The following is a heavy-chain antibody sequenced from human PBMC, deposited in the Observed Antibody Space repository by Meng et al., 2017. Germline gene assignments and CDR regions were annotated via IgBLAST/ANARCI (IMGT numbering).Heavy chain of an antibody. CDR2: ISSSSSYI. Sequence: VQLVWSGGGLVKPGGSLRLSCAASGFTFSSYSMNWVRQAPGKGLEWVSSISSSSSYIYYADSVKGRFTISRDNAKNSLYLQMNSLRAEDTAVYYCAREDYGDSRPFDYWGQGTLVTVSS. CDR3: AREDYGDSRPFDY. J-gene: IGHJ4*02. D-gene: IGHD4-17*01. CDR1: GFTFSSYS. V-gene: IGHV3-21*01.